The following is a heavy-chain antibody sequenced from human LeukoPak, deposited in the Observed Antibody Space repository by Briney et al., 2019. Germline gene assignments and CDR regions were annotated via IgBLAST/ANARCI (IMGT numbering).Heavy chain of an antibody. CDR3: ARGPYYDYVWGSYRLENYYFDY. D-gene: IGHD3-16*02. J-gene: IGHJ4*02. CDR1: GYTFTGYY. CDR2: INPNSGGT. V-gene: IGHV1-2*02. Sequence: GASVKVSCKASGYTFTGYYMHWVRQAPGQGLEWMGWINPNSGGTNYAQKFQGRVTMTRDTSTSTVYMELSSLRSEDTAVYYCARGPYYDYVWGSYRLENYYFDYWGQGTLVTVSS.